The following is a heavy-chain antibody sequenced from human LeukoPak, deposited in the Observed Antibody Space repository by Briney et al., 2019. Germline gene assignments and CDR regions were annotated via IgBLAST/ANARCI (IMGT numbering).Heavy chain of an antibody. CDR3: ARDSDYGFGFDP. CDR2: IIPIFGTA. J-gene: IGHJ5*02. CDR1: GGTVSSYA. V-gene: IGHV1-69*06. D-gene: IGHD4-17*01. Sequence: GSSVKVSCKASGGTVSSYAISWVRQAPGQGLEWMGGIIPIFGTANYAQKFQGRVTITADKSTSTAYMELSSLRSEDTAVYYCARDSDYGFGFDPWGQGTLVTVSS.